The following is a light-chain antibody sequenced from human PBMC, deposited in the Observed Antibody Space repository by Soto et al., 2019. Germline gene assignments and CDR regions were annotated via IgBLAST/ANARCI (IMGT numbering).Light chain of an antibody. CDR3: QQSNNYPWT. Sequence: DIQMTQSPSTLSASVGDRITITCRASQYIHNYLAWYQQKQGEAPKLLIYEAANLESGVPSRFIGSGTGTEFTLTIINLQPDDFATYYCQQSNNYPWTFGQGTRV. J-gene: IGKJ1*01. V-gene: IGKV1-5*03. CDR1: QYIHNY. CDR2: EAA.